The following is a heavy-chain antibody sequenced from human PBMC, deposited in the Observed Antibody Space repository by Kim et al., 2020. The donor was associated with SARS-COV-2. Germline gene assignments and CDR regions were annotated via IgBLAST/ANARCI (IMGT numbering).Heavy chain of an antibody. Sequence: GGSLRLSCAASGFTFSSYAMSWVRQAPGKGLEWVSAISGSGGSTYYADSVKGRFTISRDNSKNTLYLQMNSLRAEDTAVYYCAKGKSRGSGWYGIDAFDIWGQGTMVTVSS. CDR3: AKGKSRGSGWYGIDAFDI. D-gene: IGHD6-19*01. CDR2: ISGSGGST. V-gene: IGHV3-23*01. CDR1: GFTFSSYA. J-gene: IGHJ3*02.